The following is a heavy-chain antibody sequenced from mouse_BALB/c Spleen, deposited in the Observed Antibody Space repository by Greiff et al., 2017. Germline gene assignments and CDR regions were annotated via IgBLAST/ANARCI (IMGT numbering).Heavy chain of an antibody. J-gene: IGHJ4*01. Sequence: QVQLQQSGAELAKPGASVKMSCKASGYTFTSYWMHWVKQRPGQGLEWIGYINPSTGYTEYNQKFKDKATLTADKSSSTAYMQLSSLTSEDSAVYYCARGGMGPYYAMDDWGQGTSVTVSS. D-gene: IGHD4-1*01. CDR1: GYTFTSYW. CDR2: INPSTGYT. CDR3: ARGGMGPYYAMDD. V-gene: IGHV1-7*01.